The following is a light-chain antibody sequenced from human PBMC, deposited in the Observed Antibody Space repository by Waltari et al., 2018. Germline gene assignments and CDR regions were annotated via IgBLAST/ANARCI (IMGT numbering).Light chain of an antibody. CDR2: ETS. V-gene: IGKV1-12*01. Sequence: DIQMTQSPTSVSASVGDRGTITCRASPDILRWLAWYQHKPGKAPKLLISETSGLESGVPSRFSGRGSGTDFTLTISSLQPEDFATYYCQQADRLPLTFGGGTKVEIK. J-gene: IGKJ4*01. CDR1: PDILRW. CDR3: QQADRLPLT.